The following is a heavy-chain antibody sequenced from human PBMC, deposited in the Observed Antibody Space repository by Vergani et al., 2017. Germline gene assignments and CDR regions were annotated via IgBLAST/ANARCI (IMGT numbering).Heavy chain of an antibody. CDR1: GFTFSSYA. Sequence: QVQLVESGGGVVQPGRSLRLSCAASGFTFSSYAMHWVRQAPGKGLEWVAVISYDGSNKYYADSVKGRFTISRDNSKNTLYLQMNSLGAEDTAVYYCARSSIAARPGLYYYYYYYMDVWGK. V-gene: IGHV3-30-3*01. CDR3: ARSSIAARPGLYYYYYYYMDV. D-gene: IGHD6-6*01. J-gene: IGHJ6*03. CDR2: ISYDGSNK.